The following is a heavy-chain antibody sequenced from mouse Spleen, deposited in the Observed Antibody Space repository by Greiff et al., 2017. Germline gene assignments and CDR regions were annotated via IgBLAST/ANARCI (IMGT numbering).Heavy chain of an antibody. CDR3: GRSYYYGSNWYFDV. CDR1: GYAFSSSW. D-gene: IGHD1-1*01. J-gene: IGHJ1*01. CDR2: IYPGDGDT. V-gene: IGHV1-82*01. Sequence: QVQLQQSGPELVKPGASVKISCKASGYAFSSSWINWVKQRPGKGLEWIGRIYPGDGDTHYNGKFKGKATLTADKSSSTAFMQLSSLTSEDSAVYFCGRSYYYGSNWYFDVWGAGTTVTVSS.